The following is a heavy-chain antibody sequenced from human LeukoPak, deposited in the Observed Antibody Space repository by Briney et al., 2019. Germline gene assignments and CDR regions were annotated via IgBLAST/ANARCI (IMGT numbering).Heavy chain of an antibody. CDR3: TRGGITGTARRLYYFDY. Sequence: AGGSLRLSCAASGFTFSSYSMNWVRQAPGKGLEWVSSISSSSTYIYYADSLKGRFTISRDNAKNSLYLQMNSLRAEDTAVYYCTRGGITGTARRLYYFDYWGQGTLVTVSS. CDR1: GFTFSSYS. V-gene: IGHV3-21*01. CDR2: ISSSSTYI. D-gene: IGHD1-7*01. J-gene: IGHJ4*02.